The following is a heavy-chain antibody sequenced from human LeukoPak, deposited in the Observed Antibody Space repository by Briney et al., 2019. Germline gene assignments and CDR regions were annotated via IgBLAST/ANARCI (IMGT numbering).Heavy chain of an antibody. CDR1: GFTFSSYW. J-gene: IGHJ4*02. Sequence: PGGSLRLSCAASGFTFSSYWMSWVRQAPGKGLEWVSYISGSSSTIYYADSVKGRFTISRDNAKKSLYLQMNSLRDEDTAVYYCVISYAVKFDQWGQGTLVTVSS. CDR3: VISYAVKFDQ. V-gene: IGHV3-48*02. D-gene: IGHD3-22*01. CDR2: ISGSSSTI.